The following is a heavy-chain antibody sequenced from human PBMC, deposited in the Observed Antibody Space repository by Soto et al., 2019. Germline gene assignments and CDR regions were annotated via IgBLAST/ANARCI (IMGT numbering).Heavy chain of an antibody. J-gene: IGHJ4*02. D-gene: IGHD2-2*01. Sequence: QVQLQESGPGLVKPSQTLSLTCTVSGGSISSGGYYWSWIRQHPGKGLEWSGYIYYSGSTYYNPSLKSRVTISVDTSKNQFSLKLSSVTAADTAVYYCARSSTSANYFDYWGQGTLGTVSS. CDR1: GGSISSGGYY. V-gene: IGHV4-31*03. CDR3: ARSSTSANYFDY. CDR2: IYYSGST.